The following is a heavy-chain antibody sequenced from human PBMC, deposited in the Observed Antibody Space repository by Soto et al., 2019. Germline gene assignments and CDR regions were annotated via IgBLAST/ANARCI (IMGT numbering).Heavy chain of an antibody. Sequence: ASVKVSCKASGYTFTGYYMHWVRQAPGQGLEWMGWINPNSGGTNYAQKFQGRVTMTRDTSISTAYMELSRLRSDDTAVYYCARVNVVAVAATREYYFDYRRQGTLVTVSS. D-gene: IGHD2-15*01. J-gene: IGHJ4*01. CDR2: INPNSGGT. V-gene: IGHV1-2*02. CDR3: ARVNVVAVAATREYYFDY. CDR1: GYTFTGYY.